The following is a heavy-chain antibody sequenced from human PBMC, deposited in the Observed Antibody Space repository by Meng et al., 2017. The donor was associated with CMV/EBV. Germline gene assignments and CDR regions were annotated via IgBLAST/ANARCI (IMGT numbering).Heavy chain of an antibody. CDR3: ARGYDFWSGPTRTYYYYGMDV. CDR1: GVTFSSYV. J-gene: IGHJ6*02. Sequence: SVKVSCKAPGVTFSSYVISWVRQAPGQRLEWMGGTIPIFGTANYAQKFHGRVTITTDESTSTAYMELSRLRSEDTAVYYCARGYDFWSGPTRTYYYYGMDVWGQGTTVTVSS. D-gene: IGHD3-3*01. V-gene: IGHV1-69*05. CDR2: TIPIFGTA.